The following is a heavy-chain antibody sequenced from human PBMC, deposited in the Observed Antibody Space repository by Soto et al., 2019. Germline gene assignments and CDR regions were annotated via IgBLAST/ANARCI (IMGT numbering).Heavy chain of an antibody. V-gene: IGHV3-21*01. CDR3: ASSVEGSSGWLNPFYAYYGMDV. CDR2: ISSSSSYI. CDR1: GFTFSSYS. J-gene: IGHJ6*02. Sequence: EVHLVESGGGLVKPGGSLRLSCAASGFTFSSYSMNWVRQAPGKGLEWVSSISSSSSYIYYADSVKGRFTISRDNAKNSLYLQMNSLRAEDTAVYYCASSVEGSSGWLNPFYAYYGMDVWGQGTTVTVSS. D-gene: IGHD6-19*01.